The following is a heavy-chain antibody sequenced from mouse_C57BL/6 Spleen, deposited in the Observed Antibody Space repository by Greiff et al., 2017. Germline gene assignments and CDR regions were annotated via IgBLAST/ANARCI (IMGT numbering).Heavy chain of an antibody. V-gene: IGHV10-1*01. CDR1: GFSFNTYA. J-gene: IGHJ4*01. Sequence: DVMLVESGGGLVQPKGSLKLSCAASGFSFNTYAMNWVRQAPGKGLEWVARIRSKSNNYATYYADSVKDRFTISRDDSESMLYLQMNNLKTEDTAMYYCVRDYATLYYAMDYWGQGTSVTVSS. CDR2: IRSKSNNYAT. CDR3: VRDYATLYYAMDY. D-gene: IGHD1-1*02.